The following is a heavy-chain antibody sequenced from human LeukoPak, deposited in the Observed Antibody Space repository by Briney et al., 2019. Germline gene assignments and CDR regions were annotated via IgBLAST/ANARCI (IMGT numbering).Heavy chain of an antibody. CDR2: IIPILGIA. Sequence: GASVKVSCKASGGTFSSYAISWVRQAPGQGLEWMGGIIPILGIANYAQKFQGRVTITADKSTSTAYMELSSLRSEDTAVYYCARDLPDYSNYCCYYYGMDVWGQGTTVTVSS. J-gene: IGHJ6*02. CDR1: GGTFSSYA. CDR3: ARDLPDYSNYCCYYYGMDV. V-gene: IGHV1-69*04. D-gene: IGHD4-11*01.